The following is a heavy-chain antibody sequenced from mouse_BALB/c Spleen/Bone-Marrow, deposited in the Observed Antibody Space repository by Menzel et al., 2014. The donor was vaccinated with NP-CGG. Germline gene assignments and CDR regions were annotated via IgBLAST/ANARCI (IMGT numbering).Heavy chain of an antibody. CDR2: INSNGGIT. J-gene: IGHJ2*01. CDR3: AKNQEAFDY. V-gene: IGHV5-6-3*01. Sequence: DVKLVESGGGLVQPGGSLKLSCAASGFTFSNYGMSWVRQTPDKRXELVATINSNGGITYYPDSVKGRFIISRDNAKNTLYLQMSSLKSEDTAMYYCAKNQEAFDYWGQGTTLTVSS. D-gene: IGHD3-2*02. CDR1: GFTFSNYG.